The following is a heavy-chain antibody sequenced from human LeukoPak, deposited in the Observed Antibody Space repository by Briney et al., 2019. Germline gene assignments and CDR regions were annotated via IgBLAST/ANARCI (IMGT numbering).Heavy chain of an antibody. CDR3: ARDGRYSGSYFGVFDY. J-gene: IGHJ4*02. Sequence: PGGSLRLSCAASGFTFSSYSMNWVRQAPGKGLEWVSSISSSSSYIYYADSVKGRFTISRDNAKNSLYLQMNSLRAEDTAVYYCARDGRYSGSYFGVFDYWGQGTLVTVSS. D-gene: IGHD1-26*01. CDR2: ISSSSSYI. CDR1: GFTFSSYS. V-gene: IGHV3-21*01.